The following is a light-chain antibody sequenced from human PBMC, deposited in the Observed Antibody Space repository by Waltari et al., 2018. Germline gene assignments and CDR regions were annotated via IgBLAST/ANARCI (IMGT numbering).Light chain of an antibody. Sequence: QSVLTQPPSVSGAPGQTVTIACAGSSSNIGAGDDVHGYQQLPGAAPKRLTHSYRSRPSGGPDRFYGSKPGTSASLAINGRQHEDEADYYCQSYDSALSAVFGGGTKVTVL. CDR1: SSNIGAGDD. CDR2: SYR. V-gene: IGLV1-40*01. CDR3: QSYDSALSAV. J-gene: IGLJ3*02.